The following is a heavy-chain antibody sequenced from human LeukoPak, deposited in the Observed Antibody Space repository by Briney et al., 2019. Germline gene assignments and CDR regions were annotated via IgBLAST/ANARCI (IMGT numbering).Heavy chain of an antibody. D-gene: IGHD2-15*01. V-gene: IGHV3-30*04. CDR1: GFSFSSYA. CDR2: ISFDGNNK. J-gene: IGHJ3*02. Sequence: PGRSLRLSCAASGFSFSSYAMHWVRPAPGKGLEWVTVISFDGNNKYYADSVKGRFTLSRDNSKYTLYLEMNSLRTEDTAMYYCASSSAPCSGGSCYSYAFDIWGQGTLVTVSS. CDR3: ASSSAPCSGGSCYSYAFDI.